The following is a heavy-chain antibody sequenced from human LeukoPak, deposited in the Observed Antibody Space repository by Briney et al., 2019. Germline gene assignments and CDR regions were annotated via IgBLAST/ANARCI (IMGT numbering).Heavy chain of an antibody. V-gene: IGHV4-61*01. CDR3: ARTRSYSGSYYRDY. CDR1: GGSVSSGSYY. J-gene: IGHJ4*02. D-gene: IGHD1-26*01. Sequence: SETLSLTCTVSGGSVSSGSYYWSWIRQPPGKGLGWIGYIYYSGSTNYNPSLKSRVTISVGTSKNQFSLKLSSVTAADTAVYYCARTRSYSGSYYRDYWGQGTLVTVSS. CDR2: IYYSGST.